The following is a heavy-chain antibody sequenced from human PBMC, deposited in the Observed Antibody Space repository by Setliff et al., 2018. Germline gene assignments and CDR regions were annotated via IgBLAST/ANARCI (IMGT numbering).Heavy chain of an antibody. V-gene: IGHV3-7*01. D-gene: IGHD3-22*01. Sequence: GGSLRLSCAASGFTFSTYWMSWFRQAPGKGLEWVANINQDGSEKYYVDSVKGRFTISRDNATNSLYLQMNSLRAEDTAVYYCARGNFYYFDRTGRGPNWFDPWGQGTLVTVSS. CDR2: INQDGSEK. J-gene: IGHJ5*02. CDR1: GFTFSTYW. CDR3: ARGNFYYFDRTGRGPNWFDP.